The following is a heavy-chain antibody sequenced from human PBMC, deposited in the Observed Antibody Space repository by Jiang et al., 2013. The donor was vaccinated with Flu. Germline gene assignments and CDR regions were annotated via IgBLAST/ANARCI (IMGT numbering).Heavy chain of an antibody. CDR2: IDPTDSYT. CDR1: GYSFTSYW. D-gene: IGHD3-22*01. Sequence: GAEVKKPGESLRISCKGSGYSFTSYWINWVRQMPGKGLEWMGRIDPTDSYTNYSPSFQGHVTISVDKSINTTYLQWSSLKASDTAVYYCARREIYFYDTSGHKGWFDSWGQGSLVTVSS. J-gene: IGHJ5*01. CDR3: ARREIYFYDTSGHKGWFDS. V-gene: IGHV5-10-1*01.